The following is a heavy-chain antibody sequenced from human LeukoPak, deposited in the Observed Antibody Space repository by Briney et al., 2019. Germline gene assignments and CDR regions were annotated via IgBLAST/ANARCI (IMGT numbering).Heavy chain of an antibody. D-gene: IGHD3-22*01. CDR1: GYTFTSYD. CDR2: MNPNSGNT. Sequence: PSVKLSCKASGYTFTSYDINWVRHATGQGLEWMGWMNPNSGNTGYAQKFQGRVTITRNTSISTAYMELSSLRSEDTAVYYCARAQDYYDSSGYPPVYYYYYMDVWGKGTTVTVSS. V-gene: IGHV1-8*03. CDR3: ARAQDYYDSSGYPPVYYYYYMDV. J-gene: IGHJ6*03.